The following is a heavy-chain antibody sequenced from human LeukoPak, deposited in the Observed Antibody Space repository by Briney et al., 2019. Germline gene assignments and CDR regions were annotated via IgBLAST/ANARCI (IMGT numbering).Heavy chain of an antibody. J-gene: IGHJ4*02. CDR1: GFTFNSYV. Sequence: GRSLRLSCAASGFTFNSYVMHWVRQSPGKGLEWVGVISHDGSKTYYAGFLRGRFTISRDNWNNTLYLQMNSLTFEDTAVYYCAREGRTLEQQVVPLDYWGQGTLVTVSS. V-gene: IGHV3-30-3*01. D-gene: IGHD6-13*01. CDR3: AREGRTLEQQVVPLDY. CDR2: ISHDGSKT.